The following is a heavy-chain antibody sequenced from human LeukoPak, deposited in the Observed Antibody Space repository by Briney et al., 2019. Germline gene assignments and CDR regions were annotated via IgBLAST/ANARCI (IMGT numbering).Heavy chain of an antibody. V-gene: IGHV3-74*01. J-gene: IGHJ4*02. Sequence: GGSLRLSCAASGFSLDSNWMHWVRQAPGKGLSWISFVNTDGSSKAYADSVKGRFTIYRDNAKNTPYLQMNGLRDEDTAVYYCARDHDSVPDYWGQGTLVTVSS. D-gene: IGHD3-16*01. CDR1: GFSLDSNW. CDR2: VNTDGSSK. CDR3: ARDHDSVPDY.